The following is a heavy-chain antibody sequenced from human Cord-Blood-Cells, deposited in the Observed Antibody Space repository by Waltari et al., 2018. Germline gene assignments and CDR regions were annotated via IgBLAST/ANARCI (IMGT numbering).Heavy chain of an antibody. CDR2: IKHSGSA. CDR3: ARGGWNYDVDY. CDR1: GGSFSGYY. D-gene: IGHD1-7*01. Sequence: QVQLQQWGAGLLKPSETLSLTCAVYGGSFSGYYWSWIRQPPGKGLEWIGEIKHSGSANYNPSLKSRVTISVDTSKNQFSLKLSSVTAADTAVYYCARGGWNYDVDYWGQGTLVTVSS. J-gene: IGHJ4*02. V-gene: IGHV4-34*01.